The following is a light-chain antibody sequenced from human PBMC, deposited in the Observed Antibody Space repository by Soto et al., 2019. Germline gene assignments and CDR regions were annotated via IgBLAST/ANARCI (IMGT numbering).Light chain of an antibody. J-gene: IGKJ1*01. CDR3: HQDGSSPWT. CDR2: GAS. Sequence: EIVLTQSPGTLSLSPGERATLSCRASQIVSSTYLAWYEQKPGQAPRLLIYGASTRATGIPDRFSGSGSGTDFTRTISRVEPEDFAVFYCHQDGSSPWTFGQGTKVEIK. CDR1: QIVSSTY. V-gene: IGKV3-20*01.